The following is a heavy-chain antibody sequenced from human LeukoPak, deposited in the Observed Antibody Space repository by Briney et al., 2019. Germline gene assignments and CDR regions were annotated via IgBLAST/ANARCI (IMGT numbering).Heavy chain of an antibody. J-gene: IGHJ4*02. Sequence: GGSLRLSCATSGFTFSRYAMGWVRQAPGKGLEWLSSISGSGTSTEYADSVKSRFTISRDNSKNTLYMQMNSLRAEDTAIYYCAKDLGSSWSGVDYWGQGTLVTVSS. V-gene: IGHV3-23*01. D-gene: IGHD6-13*01. CDR3: AKDLGSSWSGVDY. CDR1: GFTFSRYA. CDR2: ISGSGTST.